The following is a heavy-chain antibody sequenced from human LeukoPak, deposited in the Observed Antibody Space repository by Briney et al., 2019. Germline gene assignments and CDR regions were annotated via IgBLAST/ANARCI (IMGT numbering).Heavy chain of an antibody. CDR3: ARHEYSSSWYGRRYFDY. D-gene: IGHD6-13*01. V-gene: IGHV4-59*08. J-gene: IGHJ4*02. Sequence: SETLSLTCTVSGGSISSYYWSWIRQPPRKGLEWIGYIYYSGSTNYNPSLKSRVTISVDTSKNQFSLKLSSVTAADTAVYYCARHEYSSSWYGRRYFDYWSQGTLVTVSS. CDR2: IYYSGST. CDR1: GGSISSYY.